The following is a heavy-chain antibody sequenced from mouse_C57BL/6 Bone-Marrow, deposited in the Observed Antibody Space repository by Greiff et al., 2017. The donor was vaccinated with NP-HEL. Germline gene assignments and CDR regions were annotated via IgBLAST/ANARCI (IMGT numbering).Heavy chain of an antibody. J-gene: IGHJ2*01. V-gene: IGHV1-85*01. CDR2: IYPRDGST. Sequence: VQLQQSVPELVKPGASVKLSCKASGYTFTSYDINWVKQRPGQGLEWIGWIYPRDGSTKYNEKFKGKATLTVDTSSSTAYMELHSLTSEDSAVYFCARDYYGSSYYFDYWGQGTTLTVSS. CDR1: GYTFTSYD. D-gene: IGHD1-1*01. CDR3: ARDYYGSSYYFDY.